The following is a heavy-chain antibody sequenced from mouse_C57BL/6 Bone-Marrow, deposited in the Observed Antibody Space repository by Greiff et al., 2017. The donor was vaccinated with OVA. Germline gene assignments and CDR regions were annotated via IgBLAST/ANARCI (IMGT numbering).Heavy chain of an antibody. CDR1: GYTFTSYW. CDR3: ARNDPGGYYAMDY. D-gene: IGHD3-2*02. V-gene: IGHV1-72*01. CDR2: IDPNSGGT. J-gene: IGHJ4*01. Sequence: VQLVESGAELVKPGASVKLSCKASGYTFTSYWMHWVKQRPGRGLEWIGRIDPNSGGTKYNEKFKSKATLTVDKPSSTAYMQLRRLTSEDSAVYYCARNDPGGYYAMDYWGQGTSVTVSS.